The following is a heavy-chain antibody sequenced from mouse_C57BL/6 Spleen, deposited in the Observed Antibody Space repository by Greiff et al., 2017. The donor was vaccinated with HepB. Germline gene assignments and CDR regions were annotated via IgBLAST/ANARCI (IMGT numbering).Heavy chain of an antibody. CDR3: ARLKYKPFFDV. CDR2: INPNNGGT. V-gene: IGHV1-22*01. CDR1: GYTFTDYN. J-gene: IGHJ1*03. Sequence: EVQLQQSGPELVKPGASVKMSCKASGYTFTDYNMHWVKQSHGKSLEWIGYINPNNGGTSYNQKFEGKATLTVNKSSSTAYMELRSLTSEDSAVYYCARLKYKPFFDVWGTGTTVTVSS. D-gene: IGHD1-3*01.